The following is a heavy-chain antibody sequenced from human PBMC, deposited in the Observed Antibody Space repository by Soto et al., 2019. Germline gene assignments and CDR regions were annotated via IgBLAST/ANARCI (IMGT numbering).Heavy chain of an antibody. CDR3: ARDFYYGSGSVWFDP. Sequence: GASVKVSCKASGYTFTNYAMHWVRQAPGQRLEWMGWINAGNGNTKYSQKFQGRVTITRDTSASTAYMELSSLRSDDTAVYYCARDFYYGSGSVWFDPWGQGTLVTVSS. V-gene: IGHV1-3*01. D-gene: IGHD3-10*01. J-gene: IGHJ5*02. CDR2: INAGNGNT. CDR1: GYTFTNYA.